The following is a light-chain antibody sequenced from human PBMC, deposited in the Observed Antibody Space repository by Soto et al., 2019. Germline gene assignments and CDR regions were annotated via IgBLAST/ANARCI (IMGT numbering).Light chain of an antibody. CDR2: DAS. CDR1: QGISHY. CDR3: QQYDNLLLI. Sequence: DIQMTQSPSSLSASVEDRVTITCQASQGISHYLNWYQQKPGKAPKLLIYDASNLETGVPSRFSGGGSGTDFTFTISSLQPEDIATYYCQQYDNLLLIFGGGTKVEIK. J-gene: IGKJ4*01. V-gene: IGKV1-33*01.